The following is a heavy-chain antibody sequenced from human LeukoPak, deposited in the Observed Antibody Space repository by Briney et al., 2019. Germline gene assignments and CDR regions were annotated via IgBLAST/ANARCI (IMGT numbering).Heavy chain of an antibody. Sequence: PGGTLRLSYAASGFTFSSYAMSWVRQAPGKGLEWVLAITGSGGSTYYADSVKGRFTISRDNSKNTLHLQMNSLRAEDTAVYYCAKLGFRLIGPDALDIWGQGTMVTVSS. D-gene: IGHD3-16*01. CDR2: ITGSGGST. CDR3: AKLGFRLIGPDALDI. CDR1: GFTFSSYA. J-gene: IGHJ3*02. V-gene: IGHV3-23*01.